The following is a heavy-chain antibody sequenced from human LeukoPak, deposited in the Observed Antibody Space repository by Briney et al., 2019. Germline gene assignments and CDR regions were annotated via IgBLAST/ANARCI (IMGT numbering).Heavy chain of an antibody. Sequence: ASVKVSCKASGYTFTTYAMHWVRQAPGQRLEWMGWINSGYHNTKYSQKFQGRVTITSDTSASTAYMEVRSLTSEDTAIYYCARDSYMAAADTWLDPWGQGTLVTVSS. CDR3: ARDSYMAAADTWLDP. D-gene: IGHD6-13*01. CDR2: INSGYHNT. CDR1: GYTFTTYA. J-gene: IGHJ5*02. V-gene: IGHV1-3*01.